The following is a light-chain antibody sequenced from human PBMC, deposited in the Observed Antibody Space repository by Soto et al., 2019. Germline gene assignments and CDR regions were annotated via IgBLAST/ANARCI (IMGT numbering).Light chain of an antibody. J-gene: IGLJ1*01. CDR2: EVS. CDR1: SSDVCGYNY. CDR3: SSYAGSNTDYV. Sequence: QSALTQPPSASWAPGQSVTISCTGTSSDVCGYNYVSWYQQHPGKAPKLMIYEVSKRPSGVPDRFSGSKSGNTASLTVSGLQAEDEADYYCSSYAGSNTDYVFGTGTKVNVL. V-gene: IGLV2-8*01.